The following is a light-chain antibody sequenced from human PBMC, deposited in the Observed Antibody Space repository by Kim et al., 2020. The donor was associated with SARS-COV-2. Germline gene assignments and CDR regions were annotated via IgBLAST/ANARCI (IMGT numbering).Light chain of an antibody. V-gene: IGKV1-39*01. CDR1: QSIGSY. CDR3: QQFSTTPFT. J-gene: IGKJ3*01. Sequence: DIQMTQSPSSLSASAGDRVTITCRASQSIGSYLSWYQQKPGKAPKLLIHAASTLQSGVPSRFSGGGSGTGFTLTINSLHPEDFATYYCQQFSTTPFTFGAGTKVDIK. CDR2: AAS.